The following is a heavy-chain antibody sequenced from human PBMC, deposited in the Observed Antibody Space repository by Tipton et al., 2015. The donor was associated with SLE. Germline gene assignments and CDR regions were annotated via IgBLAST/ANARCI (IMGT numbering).Heavy chain of an antibody. CDR3: ARGLTVTTFDY. Sequence: SLTCTVSGGSISSYYWSWIRQPPGKGLEWIGYIYYSGSTNYNPSLKSRVTISVDTSKNQFSLKLSSVTAADTAVYYCARGLTVTTFDYWGQGTLVTVPS. CDR2: IYYSGST. J-gene: IGHJ4*02. CDR1: GGSISSYY. V-gene: IGHV4-59*01. D-gene: IGHD4-17*01.